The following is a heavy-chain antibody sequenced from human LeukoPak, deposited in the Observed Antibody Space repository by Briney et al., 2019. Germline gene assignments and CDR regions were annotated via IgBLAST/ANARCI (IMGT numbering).Heavy chain of an antibody. CDR1: GFTFDGYA. J-gene: IGHJ4*02. CDR3: AKEITLDY. Sequence: SLRLCCAASGFTFDGYAMHWVRQAPGKGLEWVSGISWNSGSIGYADSVKGRFTISRDNAKNSLYLQMNSLRAEDTALYYCAKEITLDYWGQGTLVTVSS. V-gene: IGHV3-9*01. CDR2: ISWNSGSI.